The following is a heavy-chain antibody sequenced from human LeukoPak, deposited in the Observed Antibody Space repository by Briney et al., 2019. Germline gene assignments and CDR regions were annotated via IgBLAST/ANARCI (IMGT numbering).Heavy chain of an antibody. CDR2: ISSSSSYI. CDR1: GFTFSSYS. V-gene: IGHV3-21*01. Sequence: PGGSPGLSCAASGFTFSSYSMNWVRQAPGKGLEWVSSISSSSSYIYYADSVKGRFTISRDNAKNSLYLQMNSLRAEDTAVYYCAREPGYYDSSGYFYTAIWGQGTLVTVSS. J-gene: IGHJ4*02. CDR3: AREPGYYDSSGYFYTAI. D-gene: IGHD3-22*01.